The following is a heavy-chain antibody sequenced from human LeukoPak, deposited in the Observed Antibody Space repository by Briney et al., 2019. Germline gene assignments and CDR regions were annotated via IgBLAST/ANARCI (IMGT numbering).Heavy chain of an antibody. D-gene: IGHD6-13*01. CDR2: IYHSGST. J-gene: IGHJ3*02. CDR3: AREKYSSSTNDAFDI. Sequence: SETLSLTCTVSGYSISSGYYWGWIRQPPGKGLEWIGSIYHSGSTYYNPSLKSRVTISVDTSKNQFSLKLSSVTAADTAVYYCAREKYSSSTNDAFDIWGQGTMVTVSS. CDR1: GYSISSGYY. V-gene: IGHV4-38-2*02.